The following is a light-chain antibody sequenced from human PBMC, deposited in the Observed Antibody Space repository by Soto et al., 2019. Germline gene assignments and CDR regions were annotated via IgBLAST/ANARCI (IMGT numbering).Light chain of an antibody. Sequence: EIVLTQFPGTLSLSPGERATLSCRASQSVRSTYLAWYQQKPGQAPRLLMYGVSSRATGIPDRFSGSGSGTDFTLTISRLETEDFAVYYCQQYGSSPFAFGQGTRLEI. CDR3: QQYGSSPFA. CDR1: QSVRSTY. V-gene: IGKV3-20*01. J-gene: IGKJ5*01. CDR2: GVS.